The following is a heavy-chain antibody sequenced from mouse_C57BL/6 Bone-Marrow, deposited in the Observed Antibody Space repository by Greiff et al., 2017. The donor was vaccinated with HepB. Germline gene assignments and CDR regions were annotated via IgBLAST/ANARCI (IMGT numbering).Heavy chain of an antibody. CDR2: IYPGSGST. V-gene: IGHV1-55*01. CDR1: GYTFTSYW. Sequence: QVQLQQPGDELVKPGASVKMSCKASGYTFTSYWITWVKQRPGQGLEWIGDIYPGSGSTNYNEKFKSKATLTVDTSSSTAYMQLSSLTSEDSAVYYCARREVHFDYFDYWGQGTTLTVSS. J-gene: IGHJ2*01. CDR3: ARREVHFDYFDY.